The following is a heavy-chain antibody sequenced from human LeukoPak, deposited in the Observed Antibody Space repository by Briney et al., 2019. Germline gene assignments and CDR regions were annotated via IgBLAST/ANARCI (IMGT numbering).Heavy chain of an antibody. CDR1: GFTFGDYA. J-gene: IGHJ4*02. Sequence: GGSLRLSCTASGFTFGDYAMSWVRQAPGKGLEWVGFIRSKAYGGTTEYAASVKGRFTISRDDSKSIAYLQMNSLKTEDTAVYYCTRKPGGRSGLDHWGQGTLVTVSS. D-gene: IGHD1-14*01. CDR3: TRKPGGRSGLDH. V-gene: IGHV3-49*04. CDR2: IRSKAYGGTT.